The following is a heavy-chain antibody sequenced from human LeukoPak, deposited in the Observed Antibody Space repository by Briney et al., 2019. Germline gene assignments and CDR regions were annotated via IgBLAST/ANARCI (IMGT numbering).Heavy chain of an antibody. J-gene: IGHJ1*01. D-gene: IGHD6-19*01. CDR2: INHSGST. CDR1: GGSFSGYY. CDR3: ARRRLAVAQYFQH. V-gene: IGHV4-34*01. Sequence: SETLSLTCAVYGGSFSGYYWSWIRQPPGKGLEWIGEINHSGSTNYNPSLKSRVTISVDTSKNQFSLKLSSVTAADTAVYYCARRRLAVAQYFQHWGQGTPVTVSS.